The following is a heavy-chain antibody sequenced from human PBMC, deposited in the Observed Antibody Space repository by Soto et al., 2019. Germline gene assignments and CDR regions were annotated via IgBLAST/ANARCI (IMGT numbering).Heavy chain of an antibody. Sequence: PSETLSLTCTVSGGSISSYYWSWIRQPPGKGLEWIGYIYYSGSTNYNPSLKSRVTISVDTSKNQFSLKLSSVTAADTAVYYCARHFPPLPTTRLMEPTWTKHYYYYMDVWGKGTTVTVSS. CDR1: GGSISSYY. CDR3: ARHFPPLPTTRLMEPTWTKHYYYYMDV. CDR2: IYYSGST. J-gene: IGHJ6*03. D-gene: IGHD1-26*01. V-gene: IGHV4-59*08.